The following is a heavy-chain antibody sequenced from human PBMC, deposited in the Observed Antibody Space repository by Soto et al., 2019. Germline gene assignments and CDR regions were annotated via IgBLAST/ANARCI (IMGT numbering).Heavy chain of an antibody. J-gene: IGHJ4*02. CDR2: INPNSGVT. D-gene: IGHD2-21*02. V-gene: IGHV1-2*02. Sequence: ASVKVSCKASGYTFTGYHMHWVRQAPGQGLEWMGWINPNSGVTIYAQKFQGRVIMTRETPITTAYMELSRLTSDDTAVYYCARRLGLLVTPIPGYWGQGTLVTVST. CDR3: ARRLGLLVTPIPGY. CDR1: GYTFTGYH.